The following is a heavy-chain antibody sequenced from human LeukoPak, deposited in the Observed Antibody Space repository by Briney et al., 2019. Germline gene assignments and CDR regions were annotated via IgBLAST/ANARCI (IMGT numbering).Heavy chain of an antibody. Sequence: PGGSLRLSCAASRFTFEDYAMHWVRQAPGKGLEWVSGISWNSGSIGYADSVKGRFTISRDNAKNSLYLQMNSLRAEDTALYYCAKDLAAAVTGGFDYWGQGTLVTVSS. CDR3: AKDLAAAVTGGFDY. CDR2: ISWNSGSI. D-gene: IGHD6-13*01. V-gene: IGHV3-9*01. J-gene: IGHJ4*02. CDR1: RFTFEDYA.